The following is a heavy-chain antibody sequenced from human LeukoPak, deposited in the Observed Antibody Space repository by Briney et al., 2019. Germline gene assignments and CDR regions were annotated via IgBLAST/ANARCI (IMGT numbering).Heavy chain of an antibody. CDR1: GFTFSNYW. Sequence: GGSLRLSCAASGFTFSNYWTHWVRQAPGEGLVWVSRINSDGSSTTYADSVKGRFTISRDNAKNTLYLQMNSLRAEDTAVYFCARRYRSSSDYWGQGTLVAVSS. D-gene: IGHD1-14*01. CDR3: ARRYRSSSDY. V-gene: IGHV3-74*01. CDR2: INSDGSST. J-gene: IGHJ4*02.